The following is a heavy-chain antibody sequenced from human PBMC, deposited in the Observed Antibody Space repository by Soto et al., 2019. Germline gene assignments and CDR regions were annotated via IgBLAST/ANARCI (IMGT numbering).Heavy chain of an antibody. D-gene: IGHD3-10*01. V-gene: IGHV3-30-3*01. J-gene: IGHJ6*02. Sequence: QVQLVESGGGVVQPGRSLRLSCAASGFTFSSYAMHWVRQAPGKGLEWVAVISYDGSNKHYADSVKGRFTISRDNSKNTLYLQMNSLRAEDTAVYYCAREGRLQGYCMDVWGQGTTVTVSS. CDR2: ISYDGSNK. CDR3: AREGRLQGYCMDV. CDR1: GFTFSSYA.